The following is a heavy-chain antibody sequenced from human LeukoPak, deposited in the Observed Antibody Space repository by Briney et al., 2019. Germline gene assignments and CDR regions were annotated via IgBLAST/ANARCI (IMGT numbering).Heavy chain of an antibody. J-gene: IGHJ4*02. CDR2: ISSTGGST. Sequence: GGSLRLSCAASGFTFSRSAMTWVRQASGKGLEWVSSISSTGGSTYYVDSGKGRFTISRDNSKNTLYLQMNSLRAEDTAIYYCAKGPGYSSGWYYLYWGQGTLVTVSS. D-gene: IGHD6-19*01. V-gene: IGHV3-23*01. CDR1: GFTFSRSA. CDR3: AKGPGYSSGWYYLY.